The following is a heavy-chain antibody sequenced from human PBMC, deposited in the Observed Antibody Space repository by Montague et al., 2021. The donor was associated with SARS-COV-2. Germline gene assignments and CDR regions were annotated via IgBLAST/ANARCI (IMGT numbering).Heavy chain of an antibody. CDR2: IYYRGST. V-gene: IGHV4-59*08. Sequence: SETLSLTCTVSGGSISSSYWTWIRQPPGKGLEWIGYIYYRGSTSYKPALKSRVTMSVDTSKNQFSLKLSSVTAADPAVYYCARSSGSYSTFDFWGQGTLVTVSS. J-gene: IGHJ4*02. CDR1: GGSISSSY. CDR3: ARSSGSYSTFDF. D-gene: IGHD3-10*01.